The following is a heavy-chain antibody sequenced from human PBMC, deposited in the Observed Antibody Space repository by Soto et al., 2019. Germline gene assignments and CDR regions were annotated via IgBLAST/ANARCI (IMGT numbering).Heavy chain of an antibody. D-gene: IGHD5-18*01. V-gene: IGHV3-23*01. CDR3: AKMTSGSYGPNYGMDV. J-gene: IGHJ6*02. Sequence: EVQLLESGGGLVQPGGSRRLSCAASGFTFSNYAMSWVRQAPGKGLEGISALRERGSSPYYADSVKGRFTISRDNSKNTLYLQINSLRAEDTAVYYCAKMTSGSYGPNYGMDVWGQGTTVTVSS. CDR1: GFTFSNYA. CDR2: LRERGSSP.